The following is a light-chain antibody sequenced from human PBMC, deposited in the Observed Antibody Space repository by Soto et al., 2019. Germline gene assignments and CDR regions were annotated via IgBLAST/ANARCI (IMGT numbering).Light chain of an antibody. Sequence: QSVLTQPPSVSAAPGQKITISCSGSSSNLGNNDLAWYYQLKGRDPTLLIYDDAKRAPAIVDRFSCSTSDTSATPVISGLQTADDAVYFCGTWDRRLSAVVFGGGTQLTVL. CDR1: SSNLGNND. CDR3: GTWDRRLSAVV. CDR2: DDA. V-gene: IGLV1-51*01. J-gene: IGLJ2*01.